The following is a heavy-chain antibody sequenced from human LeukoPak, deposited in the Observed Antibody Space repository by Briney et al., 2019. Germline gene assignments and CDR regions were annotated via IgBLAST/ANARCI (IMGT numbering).Heavy chain of an antibody. J-gene: IGHJ4*02. D-gene: IGHD2-2*01. V-gene: IGHV3-48*01. CDR1: GLTFSDAW. CDR2: ISSSSSTI. CDR3: ARGPPAAAMSFGY. Sequence: GGSLRLSCVVSGLTFSDAWMTWVRQAPGKGLEWVSYISSSSSTIYYADSVKGRFTISRDNAKNSLYLQMNSLRAEDTAVYYCARGPPAAAMSFGYWGQGTLVTVSS.